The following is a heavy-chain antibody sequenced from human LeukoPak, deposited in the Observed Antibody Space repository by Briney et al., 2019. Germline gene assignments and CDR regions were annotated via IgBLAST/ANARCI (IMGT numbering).Heavy chain of an antibody. J-gene: IGHJ4*02. CDR2: ISYDGSNQ. V-gene: IGHV3-30*04. Sequence: PGGSLRLSCAASGFTFSSYAMHWVRQAPGKGLEWVAVISYDGSNQHYTDSVKGRFTISRGNSKNTLYLQMNSLNTEDTAIYFCARGSQDRGSDFESWGQGTLVTVSS. CDR3: ARGSQDRGSDFES. CDR1: GFTFSSYA.